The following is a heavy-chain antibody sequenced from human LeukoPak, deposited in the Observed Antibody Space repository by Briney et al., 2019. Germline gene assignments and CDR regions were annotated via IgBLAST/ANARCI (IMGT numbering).Heavy chain of an antibody. CDR2: IQNSART. CDR1: GGSVNSGSYF. V-gene: IGHV4-61*01. Sequence: SESLSLTCTVSGGSVNSGSYFWSWIRQPPGKGLEWIGYIQNSARTNYNPTLESRVTISVDSSKDQFSLRLSSVTAADTAVYYCATDYSNFYGMDVWGQGTTVTVSS. D-gene: IGHD4-11*01. CDR3: ATDYSNFYGMDV. J-gene: IGHJ6*02.